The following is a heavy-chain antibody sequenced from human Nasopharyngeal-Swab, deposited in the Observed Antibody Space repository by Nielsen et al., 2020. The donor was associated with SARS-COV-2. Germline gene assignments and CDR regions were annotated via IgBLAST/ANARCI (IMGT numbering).Heavy chain of an antibody. D-gene: IGHD3-3*01. Sequence: WIRQPPGKGLEWVSAISGSGGCTYYADSVKGRFTISRDNSKNTLYLQMNSLRAEDTAVYYCAKDLKPMYYDFWSGYYTDYYYYMDVWGKGTTVTVSS. J-gene: IGHJ6*03. CDR3: AKDLKPMYYDFWSGYYTDYYYYMDV. CDR2: ISGSGGCT. V-gene: IGHV3-23*01.